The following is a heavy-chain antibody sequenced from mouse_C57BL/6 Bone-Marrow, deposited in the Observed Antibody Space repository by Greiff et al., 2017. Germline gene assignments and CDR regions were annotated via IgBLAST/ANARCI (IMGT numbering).Heavy chain of an antibody. V-gene: IGHV1-64*01. J-gene: IGHJ2*01. CDR2: IHPNSGST. CDR3: ARWAIPHYYFDY. Sequence: QVQLQQPGAELVKPGASVKLSCKASGYTFTSYWMHWVKQRPGQGLEWIGMIHPNSGSTNYNEKFKSKATLTVDKSSSTAYMQLSSLTSEDSAVYYCARWAIPHYYFDYWGQGTTLTVSS. CDR1: GYTFTSYW. D-gene: IGHD3-1*01.